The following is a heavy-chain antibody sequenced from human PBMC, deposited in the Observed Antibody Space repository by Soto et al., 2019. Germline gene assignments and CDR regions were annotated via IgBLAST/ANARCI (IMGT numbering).Heavy chain of an antibody. D-gene: IGHD3-9*01. J-gene: IGHJ4*02. CDR3: ARENWFQDY. CDR1: GFTFTTYW. CDR2: INVDGSET. V-gene: IGHV3-7*03. Sequence: GGSLRLSCVASGFTFTTYWMTWVRQAPGKGLEWVANINVDGSETSYVGSVRGRCTISRDNAKTSLYLQMNSLGAEDTAVYYCARENWFQDYWCQGALVTVSS.